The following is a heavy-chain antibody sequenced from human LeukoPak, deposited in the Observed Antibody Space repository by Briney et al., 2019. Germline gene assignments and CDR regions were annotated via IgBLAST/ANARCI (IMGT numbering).Heavy chain of an antibody. CDR2: IYYSGRT. J-gene: IGHJ1*01. Sequence: SETLSLTCTVSGDSISSIYYYWEWIRQPPGKGLEWIGSIYYSGRTYYSPSLESRVTMTVDTSKNQFYLSLPSVAAADTAVYYCARRGSRDFDLRAVPPAVQSWGEGTLVTVSS. D-gene: IGHD2-2*01. CDR1: GDSISSIYYY. V-gene: IGHV4-39*01. CDR3: ARRGSRDFDLRAVPPAVQS.